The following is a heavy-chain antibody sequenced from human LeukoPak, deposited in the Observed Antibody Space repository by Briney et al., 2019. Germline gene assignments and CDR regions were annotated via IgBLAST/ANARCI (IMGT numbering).Heavy chain of an antibody. Sequence: SETLSLTCTVSGGSISSSSYYWGWIRQPPGKGLEWIGSIYYSGSTYYNPSLKSRVTISVDTSKNQFSLKLSSVTAADTAVYYCARGLSWGPYYFDYWGQGTLVTVSS. V-gene: IGHV4-39*01. CDR1: GGSISSSSYY. J-gene: IGHJ4*02. CDR2: IYYSGST. D-gene: IGHD7-27*01. CDR3: ARGLSWGPYYFDY.